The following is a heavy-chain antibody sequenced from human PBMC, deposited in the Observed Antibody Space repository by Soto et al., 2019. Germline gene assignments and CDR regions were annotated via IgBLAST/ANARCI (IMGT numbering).Heavy chain of an antibody. CDR1: GFTFSSYA. J-gene: IGHJ6*02. Sequence: GGSLRLSCAASGFTFSSYAMSWVRQAPGKGLEWVSVISGSGGSTYYADSVKGRFTISRDNSKNTLYLQMNSLRAEDTAVYYYAKFRGSDVYYYGMDVWGQGTTVTVSS. CDR2: ISGSGGST. D-gene: IGHD3-16*01. V-gene: IGHV3-23*01. CDR3: AKFRGSDVYYYGMDV.